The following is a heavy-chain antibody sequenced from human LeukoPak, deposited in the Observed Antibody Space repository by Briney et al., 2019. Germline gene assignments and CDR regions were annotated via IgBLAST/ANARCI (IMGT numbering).Heavy chain of an antibody. CDR3: AKDRRFGGSGAFDI. Sequence: GGSLRLSCAVSGFTFDDYAMHWVRQAPGKGLEWVSGISWNSGSIGYADSVKGRFTISRDNAKNSLYLQMNSLRAEDTALYYCAKDRRFGGSGAFDIWGQGTMVTVSS. V-gene: IGHV3-9*01. J-gene: IGHJ3*02. CDR2: ISWNSGSI. CDR1: GFTFDDYA. D-gene: IGHD3-10*01.